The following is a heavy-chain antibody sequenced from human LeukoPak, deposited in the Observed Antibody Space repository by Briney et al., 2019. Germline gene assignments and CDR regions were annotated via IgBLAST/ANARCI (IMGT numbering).Heavy chain of an antibody. V-gene: IGHV4-61*01. CDR3: AREYSGFDY. CDR2: VYYSGST. Sequence: SETLSLTCTVSGDPISSYSDYPNYEWTWIRQPPGKGLEWIGYVYYSGSTNYNPSLKSRVTISVDTSKNQFSLKLTSVTAADTAVYYCAREYSGFDYWGQGTLVTVSS. J-gene: IGHJ4*02. D-gene: IGHD5-12*01. CDR1: GDPISSYSDY.